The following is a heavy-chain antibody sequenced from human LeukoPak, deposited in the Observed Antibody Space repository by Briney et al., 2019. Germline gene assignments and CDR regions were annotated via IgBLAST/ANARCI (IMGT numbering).Heavy chain of an antibody. CDR3: AKSRGVHDY. CDR1: GFTFSNYA. V-gene: IGHV3-23*01. Sequence: GGPLRLSCAASGFTFSNYAMSWVRQAPGKGLKWVSAISASGGSTYYADSVKGRFTISRDNSKNTLFLQMNSLRAEDTAVYYCAKSRGVHDYWGQGTLVTVSS. D-gene: IGHD1-1*01. J-gene: IGHJ4*02. CDR2: ISASGGST.